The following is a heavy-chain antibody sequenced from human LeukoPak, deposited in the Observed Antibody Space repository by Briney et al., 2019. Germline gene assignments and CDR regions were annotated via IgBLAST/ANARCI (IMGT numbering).Heavy chain of an antibody. CDR1: GFTFSSYA. V-gene: IGHV3-23*01. Sequence: GGSLRLSCAASGFTFSSYAMTWVRQAPGKGLEWVSAISGTGGTTYYADSVKGRFTISRDNSKNTLYLQMNSLRAEDMAIYYCAKDNSIAVRIFDYWGQGTLVTVSS. J-gene: IGHJ4*02. CDR2: ISGTGGTT. D-gene: IGHD6-6*01. CDR3: AKDNSIAVRIFDY.